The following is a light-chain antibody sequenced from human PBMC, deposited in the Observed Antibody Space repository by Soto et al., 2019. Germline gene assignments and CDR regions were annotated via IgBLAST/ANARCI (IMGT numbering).Light chain of an antibody. V-gene: IGKV1-5*01. CDR1: QSLGGN. CDR2: DAS. CDR3: QQYNSYMWT. Sequence: MTQSPATLAVSPGDTATLSCRASQSLGGNLAWYQQKPGKAPKLLIYDASSLESGVPSRFSGSGSGTESTLTISSLQPDDFATYYCQQYNSYMWTFGQGTKVDI. J-gene: IGKJ1*01.